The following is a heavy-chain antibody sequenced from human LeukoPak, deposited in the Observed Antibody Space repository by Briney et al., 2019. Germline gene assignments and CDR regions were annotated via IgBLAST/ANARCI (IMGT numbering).Heavy chain of an antibody. CDR3: ARRTGSXWYFDL. D-gene: IGHD3-10*01. CDR1: GGSISSYY. V-gene: IGHV4-59*08. Sequence: SETLSLTCTVSGGSISSYYWSWIRQPPGKGLEWIGYIYYSGSTNYNPSLKSRVTISVDTSKNQFSLKLSSVTAADTAVYYCARRTGSXWYFDLWGRGTLVTVSS. J-gene: IGHJ2*01. CDR2: IYYSGST.